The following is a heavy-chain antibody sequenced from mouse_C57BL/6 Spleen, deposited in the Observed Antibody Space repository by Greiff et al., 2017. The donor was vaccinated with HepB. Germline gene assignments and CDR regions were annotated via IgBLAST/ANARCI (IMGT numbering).Heavy chain of an antibody. CDR1: GYAFTNYL. V-gene: IGHV1-54*01. J-gene: IGHJ4*01. CDR3: AREGNDYDAMDY. Sequence: QVQLKQSGAELVRPGTSVKVSCKASGYAFTNYLIEWVKQRPGQGLEWIGVINPGSGGTNYNEKFKGKATLTADKSSSTAYMQLSSLTSEDSAVYFCAREGNDYDAMDYWGQGTSVTVSS. CDR2: INPGSGGT.